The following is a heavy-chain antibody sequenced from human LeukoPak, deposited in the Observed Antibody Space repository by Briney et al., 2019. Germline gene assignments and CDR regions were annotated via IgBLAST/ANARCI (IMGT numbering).Heavy chain of an antibody. D-gene: IGHD4-23*01. J-gene: IGHJ1*01. CDR2: INPNSGNT. CDR3: ARGPPTPQYFQH. CDR1: GYTFTTYD. Sequence: GASVKVSCKASGYTFTTYDINWVRQATGQGLEWMGWINPNSGNTGYAQKFQGRITITRNTSISTVYMELSSLRSEDTAVYYCARGPPTPQYFQHWGQGTLVTVSS. V-gene: IGHV1-8*03.